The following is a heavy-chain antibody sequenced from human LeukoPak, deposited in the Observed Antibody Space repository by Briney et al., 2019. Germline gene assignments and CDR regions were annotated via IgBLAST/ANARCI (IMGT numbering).Heavy chain of an antibody. CDR3: ARVRAAAAGDAFDI. D-gene: IGHD6-13*01. J-gene: IGHJ3*02. CDR1: GGSFSGYY. V-gene: IGHV4-59*01. CDR2: IYYSGST. Sequence: PSETLSLTCAVYGGSFSGYYWSWIRQPPGKGLEWIGYIYYSGSTNYNPSLKSRVTISVDTSKNQFSLKLSSVTAADTAVYYCARVRAAAAGDAFDIWGQGTMVTVSS.